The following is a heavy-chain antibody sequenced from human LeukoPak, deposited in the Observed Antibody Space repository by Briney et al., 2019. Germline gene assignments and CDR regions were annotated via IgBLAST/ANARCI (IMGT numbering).Heavy chain of an antibody. CDR1: GFTFSSYG. D-gene: IGHD1-7*01. V-gene: IGHV3-33*01. CDR2: IWYDGSNK. CDR3: QRDQLELSLKGCYFDY. Sequence: PGGSLRLSCAASGFTFSSYGMHWVRQAPGKGLEWVAVIWYDGSNKYYADSVRGRFTIPSDNSKNTLYLQMNSLRAENTPVYYFQRDQLELSLKGCYFDYWGQGTLVTVSS. J-gene: IGHJ4*02.